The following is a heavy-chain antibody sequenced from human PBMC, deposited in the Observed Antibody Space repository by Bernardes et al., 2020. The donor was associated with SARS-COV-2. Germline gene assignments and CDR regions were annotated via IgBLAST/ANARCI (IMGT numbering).Heavy chain of an antibody. CDR3: VRDLVGARDF. D-gene: IGHD1-26*01. Sequence: GGSLRLSCAASGFTFRSYCMHWVRQAPGKGLVWVSRIDEEGSTINYADSVKGRFTISRDNAKNILYLQMNSLRADDSAVYYCVRDLVGARDFWGQGTLITVSS. J-gene: IGHJ4*02. V-gene: IGHV3-74*01. CDR2: IDEEGSTI. CDR1: GFTFRSYC.